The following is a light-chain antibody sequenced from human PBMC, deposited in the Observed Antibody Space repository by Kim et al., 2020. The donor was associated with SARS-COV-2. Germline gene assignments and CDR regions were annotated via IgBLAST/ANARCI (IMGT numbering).Light chain of an antibody. CDR1: EIVNSAY. Sequence: LSPCEGATLSCRTSEIVNSAYLAWYQQRPGHAPRLLIYGASRRATGIPDRFSGSGSGTDFTLTISRLEPEDFAVYFCQQYGASLYTFGPGTKLEI. V-gene: IGKV3-20*01. CDR2: GAS. J-gene: IGKJ2*01. CDR3: QQYGASLYT.